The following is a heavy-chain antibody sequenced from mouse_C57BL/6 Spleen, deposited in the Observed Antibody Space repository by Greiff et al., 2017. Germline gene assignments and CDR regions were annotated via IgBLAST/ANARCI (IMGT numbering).Heavy chain of an antibody. J-gene: IGHJ2*01. D-gene: IGHD2-5*01. CDR3: TTDYSNPYYFDY. Sequence: QLQQSGAELVRPGASVKLSCTASGFNIKDDYMHWVKQRPEQGLEWIGWIDPENGDTEYASKFQGKATITADTSSNTAYLQLSSLTSEDTAVYYCTTDYSNPYYFDYWGQGTTLTVSS. CDR2: IDPENGDT. V-gene: IGHV14-4*01. CDR1: GFNIKDDY.